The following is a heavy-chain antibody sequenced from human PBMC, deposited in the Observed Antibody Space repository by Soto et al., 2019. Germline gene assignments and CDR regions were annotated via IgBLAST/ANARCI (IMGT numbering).Heavy chain of an antibody. CDR2: IYYSGST. CDR1: GGSIIRGNYY. V-gene: IGHV4-30-4*01. CDR3: ARSLWFGELVWRYFDL. Sequence: TQSLNCTITGGSIIRGNYYWSWIRQPPGKGLEWIGYIYYSGSTYYNPSLKSRVTISVDTSKNQFSLKLSSVTAADTAVYYCARSLWFGELVWRYFDLWGRGTLVTVSS. J-gene: IGHJ2*01. D-gene: IGHD3-10*01.